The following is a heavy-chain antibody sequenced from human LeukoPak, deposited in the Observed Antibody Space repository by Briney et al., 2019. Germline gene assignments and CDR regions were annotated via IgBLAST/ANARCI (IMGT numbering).Heavy chain of an antibody. Sequence: SETLSLTCTVSGGSISTYYWTWIRQTPGKRLEWIGYIYSSGTTNYNPSLKSRVTFSVDTSNNHFSLKMTPVTAADTAVYFCARGLRDSRGYYGGIYYSYYMDVWGKGTTVTVSS. CDR2: IYSSGTT. V-gene: IGHV4-59*01. D-gene: IGHD3-22*01. CDR1: GGSISTYY. J-gene: IGHJ6*03. CDR3: ARGLRDSRGYYGGIYYSYYMDV.